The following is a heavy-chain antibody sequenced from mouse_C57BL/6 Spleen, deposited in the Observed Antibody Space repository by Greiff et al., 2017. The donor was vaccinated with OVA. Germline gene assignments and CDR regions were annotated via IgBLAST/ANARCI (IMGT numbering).Heavy chain of an antibody. Sequence: VQLQQPGTELVKPGASVKLSCKASGYTFTSYWMHWVKQRPGQGLEWIGNINPSHGGTNYNEKFKSKATLTVDKSSSHAYMQLRRLTCEDSAVDYCASSGGVYRKARGYFDYGGQGTTLTVAS. J-gene: IGHJ2*01. V-gene: IGHV1-53*01. CDR2: INPSHGGT. CDR1: GYTFTSYW. CDR3: ASSGGVYRKARGYFDY. D-gene: IGHD2-14*01.